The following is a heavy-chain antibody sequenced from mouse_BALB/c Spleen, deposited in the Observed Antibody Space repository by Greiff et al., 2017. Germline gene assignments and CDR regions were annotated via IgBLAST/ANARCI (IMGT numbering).Heavy chain of an antibody. Sequence: VQLQQPGAELVKPGASVKMSCKASGYTFTSYWMHWVKQRPGQGLEWIGVIDPSDSYTSYNQKFKGKATLTVDTSSSTAYMQLSSLTSEDSAVYYCTRYYGNYWYFDVWGAGTTVTVSS. J-gene: IGHJ1*01. CDR2: IDPSDSYT. D-gene: IGHD2-1*01. V-gene: IGHV1S127*01. CDR3: TRYYGNYWYFDV. CDR1: GYTFTSYW.